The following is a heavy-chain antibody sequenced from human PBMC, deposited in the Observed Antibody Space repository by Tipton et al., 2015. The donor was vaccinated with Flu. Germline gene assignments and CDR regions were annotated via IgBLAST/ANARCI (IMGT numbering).Heavy chain of an antibody. D-gene: IGHD3-16*02. CDR1: GGSIDNYY. J-gene: IGHJ4*02. V-gene: IGHV4-4*07. CDR2: IFSSGST. Sequence: TPSLTCSVSGGSIDNYYWSWIRQPAGKGLEWIGRIFSSGSTFYNPSLKNRVSMSVDTSRKQFSLKLSSVTAADTAVYYCAGYRPGAPPLWGQGTLVTVSS. CDR3: AGYRPGAPPL.